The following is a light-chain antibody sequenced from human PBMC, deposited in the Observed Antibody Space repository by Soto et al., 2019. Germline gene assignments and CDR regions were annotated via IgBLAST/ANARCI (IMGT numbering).Light chain of an antibody. V-gene: IGKV3-15*01. J-gene: IGKJ1*01. CDR3: QQYNNWPRT. Sequence: DIVMTQSPATLSVSPGERTTLSCRASRSVTTSLAWYQQKPGQAPRLLIYGASTRATGIPARFSGSGSGTEFTLTIDSLQSEDFAVYYCQQYNNWPRTLGQGTKVDIK. CDR1: RSVTTS. CDR2: GAS.